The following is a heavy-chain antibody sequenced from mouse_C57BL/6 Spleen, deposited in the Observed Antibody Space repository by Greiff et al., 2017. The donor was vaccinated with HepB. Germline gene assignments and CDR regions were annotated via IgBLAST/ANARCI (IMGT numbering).Heavy chain of an antibody. J-gene: IGHJ4*01. CDR1: GYAFSSCW. Sequence: QVQLQQSGAELVKPGASVKISCKASGYAFSSCWMNWVKQRPGKGLEWIGQIYPGDGDTNYNGKFKGKATLTADKSSSTAYMQLSSLTSEDSAVYFCARYYGTLYAMDYWGQGTSVTVSS. CDR3: ARYYGTLYAMDY. CDR2: IYPGDGDT. D-gene: IGHD1-1*01. V-gene: IGHV1-80*01.